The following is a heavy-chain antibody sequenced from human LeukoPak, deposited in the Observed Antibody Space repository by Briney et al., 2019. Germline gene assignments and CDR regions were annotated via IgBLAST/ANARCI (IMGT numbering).Heavy chain of an antibody. CDR2: IRYDGSNK. CDR3: ARDVPLGDDSSGYYAFDY. D-gene: IGHD3-22*01. Sequence: GGSLRLSCAASGFTFSTYGMHWVRQAPGKGLEWVAFIRYDGSNKYYADSVKGRFTISRDNAKNSLYLQMNSLRAEDTAVYYCARDVPLGDDSSGYYAFDYWGQGTLVTVSS. J-gene: IGHJ4*02. V-gene: IGHV3-30*02. CDR1: GFTFSTYG.